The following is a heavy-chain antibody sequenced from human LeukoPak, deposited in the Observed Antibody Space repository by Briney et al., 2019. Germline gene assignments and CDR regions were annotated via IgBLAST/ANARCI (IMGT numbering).Heavy chain of an antibody. J-gene: IGHJ4*02. CDR3: ARDPAEGYYDILTGYSYFDH. CDR2: ISYDGSNK. V-gene: IGHV3-30*09. Sequence: GRSLRLSCAASGFTFSSYAMHWVRQAPGKGLEWVAVISYDGSNKYYADSVKSRFAISRDNSKNTLYLQMNSLRAEDTAVYYCARDPAEGYYDILTGYSYFDHWGQGTLVTVSS. CDR1: GFTFSSYA. D-gene: IGHD3-9*01.